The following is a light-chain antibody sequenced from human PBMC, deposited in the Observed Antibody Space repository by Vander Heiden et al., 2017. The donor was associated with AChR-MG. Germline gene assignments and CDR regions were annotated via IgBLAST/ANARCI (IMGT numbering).Light chain of an antibody. CDR1: QSVLYSSNNKNY. CDR3: QQYYSTPST. CDR2: WAS. Sequence: DIVMTQSPDSLAVSLGERATINCKSSQSVLYSSNNKNYLAWYQQKPGQPPKLLIYWASTRESGVPDRFSGSGSGTIDFTLTISSLQAEDVAVYYCQQYYSTPSTFGGGTKVEIK. J-gene: IGKJ4*01. V-gene: IGKV4-1*01.